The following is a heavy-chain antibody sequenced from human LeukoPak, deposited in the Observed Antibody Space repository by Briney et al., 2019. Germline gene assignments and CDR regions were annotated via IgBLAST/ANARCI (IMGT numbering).Heavy chain of an antibody. CDR3: ARANGPYYYDSSGYYYFDY. CDR2: IIPIFGTA. J-gene: IGHJ4*02. D-gene: IGHD3-22*01. V-gene: IGHV1-69*01. CDR1: GGTFSSYA. Sequence: ASVKVSCKASGGTFSSYAISWVRQAPGQGLEWMGGIIPIFGTANYAQKFQGRVTITADESTSTAYMELSSLRSEDTAVYYCARANGPYYYDSSGYYYFDYWGQGTLVTVSS.